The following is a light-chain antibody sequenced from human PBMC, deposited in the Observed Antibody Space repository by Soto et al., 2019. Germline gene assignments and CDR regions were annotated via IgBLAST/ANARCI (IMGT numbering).Light chain of an antibody. CDR2: AAS. J-gene: IGKJ1*01. CDR3: QQYNNWPRT. Sequence: EIVLTQSPGTLSLSPGERATLSCRASQSVSSTFLAWYQQKPGQAPRLLIYAASSRATGIPDRFSGSGSGTDFTLTISSLEPEDFAVYYCQQYNNWPRTFGQGTKVDI. V-gene: IGKV3-20*01. CDR1: QSVSSTF.